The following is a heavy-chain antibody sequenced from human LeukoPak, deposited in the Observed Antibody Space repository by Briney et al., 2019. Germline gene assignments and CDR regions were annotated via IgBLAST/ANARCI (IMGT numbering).Heavy chain of an antibody. CDR2: IYYSGST. CDR3: ARGFRVVITD. V-gene: IGHV4-59*01. J-gene: IGHJ4*02. CDR1: GGSISSYY. Sequence: SETLSLTCTVSGGSISSYYWSWIRQSPGKGLEWIGYIYYSGSTNYNPSLKSRVTISVDTSKNQCSLILNSVTAADTAVYYCARGFRVVITDWGQGTLVTVSS. D-gene: IGHD3-22*01.